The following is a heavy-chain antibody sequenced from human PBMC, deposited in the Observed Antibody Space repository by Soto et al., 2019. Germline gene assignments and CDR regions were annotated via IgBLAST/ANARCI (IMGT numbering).Heavy chain of an antibody. D-gene: IGHD6-13*01. Sequence: PGGSLRLSCAASGFTVSSNYMSWVRQAPGKGLEWVSVIYSGGSTYYADSVKGRFTISRDNSKNTLYLQMNSLRAEDTAVYYCARGDSSSWVPLGYYYYGMDVWGQGTTVTVSS. CDR2: IYSGGST. CDR3: ARGDSSSWVPLGYYYYGMDV. V-gene: IGHV3-53*01. J-gene: IGHJ6*02. CDR1: GFTVSSNY.